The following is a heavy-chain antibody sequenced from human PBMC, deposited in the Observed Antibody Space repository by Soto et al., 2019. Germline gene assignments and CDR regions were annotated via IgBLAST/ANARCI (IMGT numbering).Heavy chain of an antibody. Sequence: QVQLVQSGAEVKKPGASVKVSCKASGYTFTSYGISWVRQAPGQGLEWMGWISAYNGNTNYAQKLQGRVTMTTDTSTSTAYMELRSLRYDDTAVYYCARDFGSSGYRPGDDAFDIWGQGTMVTVSS. D-gene: IGHD3-22*01. CDR3: ARDFGSSGYRPGDDAFDI. CDR1: GYTFTSYG. V-gene: IGHV1-18*01. J-gene: IGHJ3*02. CDR2: ISAYNGNT.